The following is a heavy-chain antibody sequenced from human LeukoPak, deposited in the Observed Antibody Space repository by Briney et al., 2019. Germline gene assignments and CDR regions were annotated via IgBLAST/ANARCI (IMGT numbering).Heavy chain of an antibody. J-gene: IGHJ4*02. D-gene: IGHD2-21*01. CDR2: INSDGSST. Sequence: GGSLRLSCAASGFTFSSYWMHWVRQAPGKGLVWVSRINSDGSSTSYADSVKGRFTISRDNAKNTLYLQMNRLRAEDTAVYYCARDGGARLFDYWGQGTLVTVSS. CDR3: ARDGGARLFDY. V-gene: IGHV3-74*01. CDR1: GFTFSSYW.